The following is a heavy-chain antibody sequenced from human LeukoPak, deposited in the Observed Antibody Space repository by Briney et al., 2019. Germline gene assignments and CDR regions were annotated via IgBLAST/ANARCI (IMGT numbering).Heavy chain of an antibody. CDR2: ISWNSGSI. CDR1: GFTFDDYA. J-gene: IGHJ4*02. Sequence: GGSLRLSCAASGFTFDDYAMHWVRQAPGKGLEWVSGISWNSGSIGYADSVKGRFTISRDNAKNSLYLQMNSLRAEDTALYYCAVIAVAGTDQDYWGQGTLVTVSS. CDR3: AVIAVAGTDQDY. D-gene: IGHD6-19*01. V-gene: IGHV3-9*01.